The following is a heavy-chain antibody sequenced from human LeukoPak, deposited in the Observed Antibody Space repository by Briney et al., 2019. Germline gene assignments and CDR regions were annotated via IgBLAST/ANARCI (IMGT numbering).Heavy chain of an antibody. CDR1: SGSISSGSYY. CDR3: ARDRYSSPAGFDP. D-gene: IGHD6-13*01. V-gene: IGHV4-61*02. CDR2: IYTSGST. Sequence: SETLSLTCTVSSGSISSGSYYWSWIRQPAGKGLEWIGRIYTSGSTNYNPSLKSRVTISVDTSKNQFSLKLSSVTAADTAVYYCARDRYSSPAGFDPWGQGTLVTVSS. J-gene: IGHJ5*02.